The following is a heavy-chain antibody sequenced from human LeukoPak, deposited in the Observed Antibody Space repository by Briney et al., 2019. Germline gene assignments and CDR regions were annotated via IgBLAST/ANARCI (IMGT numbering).Heavy chain of an antibody. J-gene: IGHJ6*02. CDR1: GGSFSGYY. D-gene: IGHD5-18*01. Sequence: SETLSLTCAVYGGSFSGYYWSGIRQPPGKGLEWIGEINHSGSTNYNPSLKSRVTISVDTSKNQFSLKLSSVTAADTAVYYCASLVGYPYYGMDVWGQGTTVTVS. CDR3: ASLVGYPYYGMDV. CDR2: INHSGST. V-gene: IGHV4-34*01.